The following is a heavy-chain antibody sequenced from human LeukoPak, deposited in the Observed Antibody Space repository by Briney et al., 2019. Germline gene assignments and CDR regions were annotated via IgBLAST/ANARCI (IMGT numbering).Heavy chain of an antibody. V-gene: IGHV3-64*04. CDR2: ISSNGGST. Sequence: GGSLRLSCSASGFTFSSYAMHWVRQAPGKGLEYVSAISSNGGSTYYADSVKGRFTISRDNSKNTLYLQMNSLRAEDTAVYYCARTLPPTYYDFWSGYWYYYYYGMDVWGQGTTVTVSS. CDR1: GFTFSSYA. J-gene: IGHJ6*02. CDR3: ARTLPPTYYDFWSGYWYYYYYGMDV. D-gene: IGHD3-3*01.